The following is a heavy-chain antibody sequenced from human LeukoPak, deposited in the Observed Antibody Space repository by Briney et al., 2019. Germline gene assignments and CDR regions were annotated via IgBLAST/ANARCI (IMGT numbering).Heavy chain of an antibody. CDR2: IYYSGST. Sequence: SETLSLTCTVSGGSISSYYWSWIRQPPGKGLEWIGYIYYSGSTNYNPSLKSRVTISVDTSKNQFSLKLSSVTAADTAVYYCARESAGIGMDVWGQGTTATVSS. V-gene: IGHV4-59*01. CDR1: GGSISSYY. J-gene: IGHJ6*02. CDR3: ARESAGIGMDV. D-gene: IGHD1-1*01.